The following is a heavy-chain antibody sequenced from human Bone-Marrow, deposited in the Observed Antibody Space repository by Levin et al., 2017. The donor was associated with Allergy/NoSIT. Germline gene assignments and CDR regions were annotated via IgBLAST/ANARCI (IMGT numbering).Heavy chain of an antibody. CDR1: GYSFTTSW. V-gene: IGHV5-51*01. CDR3: ARRAPIRIGTTGNWFDP. CDR2: IYPRDSDT. D-gene: IGHD1-7*01. J-gene: IGHJ5*02. Sequence: GESLKISCTGSGYSFTTSWIGWVRQMPGKGLEWMGIIYPRDSDTRYSPSFEGQVTISADKSISTAYLQWNSLKASDTAMYYCARRAPIRIGTTGNWFDPWGQGTLVTVSS.